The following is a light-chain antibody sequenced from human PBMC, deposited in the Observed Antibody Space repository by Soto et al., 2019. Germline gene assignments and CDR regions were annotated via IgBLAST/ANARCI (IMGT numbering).Light chain of an antibody. J-gene: IGLJ1*01. CDR3: AAWDASLNGYV. CDR1: SSNIGSNT. V-gene: IGLV1-44*01. CDR2: SNN. Sequence: QSVLTQPPSASGTPGQRVTISCSGSSSNIGSNTVNWYQQLPGTAPKLLISSNNQRPSGVPDRFSGSKSGTSASLAISGLQSEDEADYYCAAWDASLNGYVFGTGTKVTVL.